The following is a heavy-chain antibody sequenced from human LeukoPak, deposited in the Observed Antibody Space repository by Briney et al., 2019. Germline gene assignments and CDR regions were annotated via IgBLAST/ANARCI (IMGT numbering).Heavy chain of an antibody. V-gene: IGHV3-21*01. Sequence: GGSLRLSCAASGFTFSSYSMNWVRQAPGKGLEWVSSISSSSSYIYYADSVKGRFTISRDNAKNSLYLQMNSLRAEDTAVYYCARDRITMIGPAGAFDIWGQGTMVTVSS. CDR2: ISSSSSYI. CDR3: ARDRITMIGPAGAFDI. J-gene: IGHJ3*02. CDR1: GFTFSSYS. D-gene: IGHD3-22*01.